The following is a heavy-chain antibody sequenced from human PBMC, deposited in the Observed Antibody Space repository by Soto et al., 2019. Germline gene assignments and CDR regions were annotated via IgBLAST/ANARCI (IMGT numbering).Heavy chain of an antibody. CDR1: GGTFSSYA. CDR2: IIPIFGTA. D-gene: IGHD2-2*01. CDR3: ARGSVVVPAAPPYYYYGMDV. Sequence: QVQLVQSGAEVKKPGSSVKVSCKASGGTFSSYAISWVRQAPGQGLEWMGGIIPIFGTANYAQKFQGRVTITADKSPSTAYMELSSLRSEDTAVYYCARGSVVVPAAPPYYYYGMDVWGQGTTVTVSS. J-gene: IGHJ6*02. V-gene: IGHV1-69*06.